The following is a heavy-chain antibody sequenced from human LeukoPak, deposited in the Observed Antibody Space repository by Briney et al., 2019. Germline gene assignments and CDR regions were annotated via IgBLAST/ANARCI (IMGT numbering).Heavy chain of an antibody. Sequence: SETLSLTCTVSGGSISSYYWSWIRQPPGKGLEWIGYIYYSGSTNYNPSLKSRVTISVDTSKNQFSLELSSVTAADTAVYYCANWYYDSSGYYSFDYWGQGTLVTVSS. D-gene: IGHD3-22*01. V-gene: IGHV4-59*01. CDR1: GGSISSYY. J-gene: IGHJ4*02. CDR3: ANWYYDSSGYYSFDY. CDR2: IYYSGST.